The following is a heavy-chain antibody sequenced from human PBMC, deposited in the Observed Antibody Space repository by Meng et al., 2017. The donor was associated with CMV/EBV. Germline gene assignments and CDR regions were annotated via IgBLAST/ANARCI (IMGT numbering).Heavy chain of an antibody. CDR3: ARAPPGTRWGSEDYFDY. V-gene: IGHV3-15*01. J-gene: IGHJ4*02. CDR2: IKSKTDGGTT. CDR1: FGTAG. Sequence: FGTAGMSWVRQAPGKGLEWVGRIKSKTDGGTTDYADSVKGRFTISRDNSKNTLYLQMNSLRAEDTAVYYCARAPPGTRWGSEDYFDYWGQGTLVTVSS. D-gene: IGHD7-27*01.